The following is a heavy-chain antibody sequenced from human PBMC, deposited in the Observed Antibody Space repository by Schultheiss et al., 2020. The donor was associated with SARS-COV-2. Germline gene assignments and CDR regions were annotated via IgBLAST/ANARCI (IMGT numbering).Heavy chain of an antibody. Sequence: SETLSLTCAVYGGSFSGYCWSWIRQPPVKGLEWIAEINHSRSTNYNPSLTSRINISVDTSKNQFSLKLSSVTAADTAVYYCACLRFFLDYWGQGTLVTVSS. V-gene: IGHV4-34*01. CDR1: GGSFSGYC. CDR2: INHSRST. D-gene: IGHD5/OR15-5a*01. CDR3: ACLRFFLDY. J-gene: IGHJ4*02.